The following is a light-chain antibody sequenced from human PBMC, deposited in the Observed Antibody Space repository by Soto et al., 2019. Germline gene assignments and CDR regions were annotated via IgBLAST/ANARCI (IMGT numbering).Light chain of an antibody. J-gene: IGLJ1*01. CDR3: AAWDDSLKV. Sequence: QSVLTQPPSASGTPGQRVTISCSGSSSNIGSNYVYWYQQLPGTAPKLLIYRNNQRPSEVPDRFSGSKSGTSASLAISGLRSEDEADYYCAAWDDSLKVFGTGTKVTVL. CDR1: SSNIGSNY. CDR2: RNN. V-gene: IGLV1-47*01.